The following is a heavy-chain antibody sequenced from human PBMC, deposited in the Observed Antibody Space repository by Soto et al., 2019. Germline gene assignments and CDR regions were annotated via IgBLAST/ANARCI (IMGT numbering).Heavy chain of an antibody. CDR3: AGPYYDILTGYYTEDAFDI. CDR2: IIPIFGTA. V-gene: IGHV1-69*13. J-gene: IGHJ3*02. Sequence: SVKVSCKASGGTFSSYAISWVRQAPGQGLEWMGGIIPIFGTANYAQKFQGRVTITADESTSTAYMDLSSLRSEDTAVYYCAGPYYDILTGYYTEDAFDIWGQGTMVTVSS. CDR1: GGTFSSYA. D-gene: IGHD3-9*01.